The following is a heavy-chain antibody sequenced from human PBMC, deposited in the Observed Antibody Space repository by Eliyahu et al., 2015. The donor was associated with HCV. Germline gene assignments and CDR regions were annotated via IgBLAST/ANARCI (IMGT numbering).Heavy chain of an antibody. CDR3: ARERDHRDVYAPVNYY. J-gene: IGHJ4*02. CDR2: IRFDGSEK. D-gene: IGHD5/OR15-5a*01. CDR1: GFTFSSYW. V-gene: IGHV3-7*03. Sequence: EVQLVESGGGLVQPGGSLRLSCAASGFTFSSYWMSWVRQAPGEGVGGGGNIRFDGSEKYYVDSVRGRFTISRDNVKNSVSLQMNSLRVEDTAIYYCARERDHRDVYAPVNYYWGQGTLVTVSS.